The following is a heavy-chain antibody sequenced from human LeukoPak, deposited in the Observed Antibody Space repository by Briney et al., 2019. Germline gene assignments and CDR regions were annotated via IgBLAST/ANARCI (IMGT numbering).Heavy chain of an antibody. CDR1: GGSITSTNW. CDR3: ARGVNYDSSGYYFDSWYFDL. J-gene: IGHJ2*01. D-gene: IGHD3-22*01. CDR2: ISLTGRT. V-gene: IGHV4-4*02. Sequence: SETLSLTCGVSGGSITSTNWWSWVRQPPGQGLEWIGEISLTGRTNYNPSLIGRVIMSLDESRNQLSLTLTSVTAADTAVYYCARGVNYDSSGYYFDSWYFDLWGRGTLVTVSS.